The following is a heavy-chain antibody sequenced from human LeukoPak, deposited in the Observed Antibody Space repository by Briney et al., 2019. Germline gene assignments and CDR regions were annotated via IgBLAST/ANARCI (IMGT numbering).Heavy chain of an antibody. Sequence: ASVKVSCKASGYTLTGYYMHWVRQAPGQGLEWMGWINPNSGGTNYAQKFQGRVTMTRDTSISTAYMELSRLRSDDTAVYYCARDTSGIQLWLKSSVLGYYGMDVWGQGTTVTVSS. CDR2: INPNSGGT. D-gene: IGHD5-18*01. CDR1: GYTLTGYY. J-gene: IGHJ6*02. V-gene: IGHV1-2*02. CDR3: ARDTSGIQLWLKSSVLGYYGMDV.